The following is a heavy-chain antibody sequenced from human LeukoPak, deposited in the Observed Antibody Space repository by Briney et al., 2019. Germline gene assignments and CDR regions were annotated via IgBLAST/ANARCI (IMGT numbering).Heavy chain of an antibody. Sequence: GGSLRLSCAASGFTFSSYGMHWVRQAPGKGLDWVAFIRYDGSNKYYADSVKGRFTISRDNSKNTLYLQMNSLRAEDTAVYYCARDRSSYDFWSGQPFDYWGQGTLVTVSS. CDR2: IRYDGSNK. CDR3: ARDRSSYDFWSGQPFDY. CDR1: GFTFSSYG. J-gene: IGHJ4*02. D-gene: IGHD3-3*01. V-gene: IGHV3-30*02.